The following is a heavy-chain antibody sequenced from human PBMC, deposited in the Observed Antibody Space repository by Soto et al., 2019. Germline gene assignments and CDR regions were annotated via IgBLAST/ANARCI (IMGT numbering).Heavy chain of an antibody. CDR1: GFTFSPYA. CDR2: ISGSGVST. D-gene: IGHD5-12*01. J-gene: IGHJ4*02. CDR3: AKDSFINLRGYDSY. Sequence: GGSLRLSFAASGFTFSPYAMLWVRQAPGKGLEWVPAISGSGVSTYYADSVKGRFTISRDNSKNTLYLQMSSLRAEDTAIYYCAKDSFINLRGYDSYWGQGTLVTVSS. V-gene: IGHV3-23*01.